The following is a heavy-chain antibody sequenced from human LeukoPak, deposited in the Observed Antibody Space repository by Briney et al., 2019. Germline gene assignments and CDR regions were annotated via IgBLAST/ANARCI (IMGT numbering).Heavy chain of an antibody. CDR1: GFTFSSYG. D-gene: IGHD2-15*01. CDR2: ISYDGSNK. V-gene: IGHV3-30*03. J-gene: IGHJ1*01. CDR3: MRDELGYCSGGRCYSYFQH. Sequence: GGSLRLPCAASGFTFSSYGMHWVRQAPGKGLEWVAVISYDGSNKYYADSVKGRFTISRDNVRNSLYLQMNSLRAEDTAVYYCMRDELGYCSGGRCYSYFQHWGQGTLVTVSS.